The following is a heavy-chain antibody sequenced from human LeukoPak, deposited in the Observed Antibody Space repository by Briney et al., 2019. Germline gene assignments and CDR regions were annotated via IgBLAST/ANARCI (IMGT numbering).Heavy chain of an antibody. J-gene: IGHJ4*02. V-gene: IGHV4-39*01. Sequence: PSETLSLTCTVSGVSISSSNSYWGGTGHPQGKGRGWIGSIYYSGNTYYNASLKSQVSISIDTSKNQFSLRLTSVTAADTAVYYCARQTGSGLFILPGGQGTLVTVSS. D-gene: IGHD3/OR15-3a*01. CDR1: GVSISSSNSY. CDR3: ARQTGSGLFILP. CDR2: IYYSGNT.